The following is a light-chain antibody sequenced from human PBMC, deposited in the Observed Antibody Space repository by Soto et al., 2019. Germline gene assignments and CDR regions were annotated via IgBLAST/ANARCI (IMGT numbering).Light chain of an antibody. CDR3: CSYAGSPRYV. V-gene: IGLV2-11*01. J-gene: IGLJ1*01. Sequence: QSALTQPRSVSGSPGQSVTISCTGTSSDVGGYNYVSWYQQHPGKAPKVMIYDVSERPSGVPDRFSGSKSGNTASLTISGPQAEDEADYYCCSYAGSPRYVLGTGTKLTVL. CDR1: SSDVGGYNY. CDR2: DVS.